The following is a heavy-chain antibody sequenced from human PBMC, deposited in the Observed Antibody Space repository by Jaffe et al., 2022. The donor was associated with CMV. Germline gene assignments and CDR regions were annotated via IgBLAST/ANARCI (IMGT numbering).Heavy chain of an antibody. D-gene: IGHD6-19*01. Sequence: QVQLQESGPGLIKPSETLSLTCTVSGDSIDDYYWSWVRRPAGRGPEWIGRIHAGSSGNSNYNPSLKSRVAMSVDTSKNQLSLRLTSVTAADTAVYYCARDRVMWLEERFPKSLCDLWGQGTTVTVSS. CDR2: IHAGSSGNS. CDR1: GDSIDDYY. CDR3: ARDRVMWLEERFPKSLCDL. V-gene: IGHV4-4*07. J-gene: IGHJ3*01.